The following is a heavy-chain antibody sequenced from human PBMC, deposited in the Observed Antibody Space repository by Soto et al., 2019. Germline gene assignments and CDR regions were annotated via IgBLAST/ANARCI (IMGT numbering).Heavy chain of an antibody. CDR3: ARDWGGEGTFDY. CDR2: ISSSSSSI. D-gene: IGHD3-16*01. Sequence: EVQLVESGGGLVKPGGSLRLSCAASGFTLSSYSINWVRQAPGKGLEWVSSISSSSSSIYYADSVKGRFTISRDNAKNSLYLQMNSLRAEDTAVYYCARDWGGEGTFDYWGQGTLVTVSS. J-gene: IGHJ4*02. V-gene: IGHV3-21*01. CDR1: GFTLSSYS.